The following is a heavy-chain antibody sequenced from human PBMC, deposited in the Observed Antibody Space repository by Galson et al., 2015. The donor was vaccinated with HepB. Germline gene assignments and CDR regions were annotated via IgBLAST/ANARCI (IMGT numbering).Heavy chain of an antibody. J-gene: IGHJ6*02. D-gene: IGHD6-19*01. V-gene: IGHV3-15*01. CDR3: TTDTPSSGWSYYYYYGMDV. CDR1: GFTFSNAW. Sequence: SLRLSCAASGFTFSNAWMSWVRQAPGKGLEWVGRIKSKTDGGTTDYAAPVKGRFTISRDDSKNTLYLQMNSLKTEDTAVYYCTTDTPSSGWSYYYYYGMDVWGQGTTVTVSS. CDR2: IKSKTDGGTT.